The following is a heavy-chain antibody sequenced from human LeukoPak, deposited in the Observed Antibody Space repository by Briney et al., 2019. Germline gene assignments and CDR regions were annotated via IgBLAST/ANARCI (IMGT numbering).Heavy chain of an antibody. D-gene: IGHD2-2*01. Sequence: SETLCLTCTVSGGSISSYYWSWIRQPPGKGLEYIGFVYYSASTNYNPSLKSRVTMSLDTSKNQFSLNLNSVTAADTAVYYCARGPCSSANCYWSLDHWGQGTLVTVSS. V-gene: IGHV4-59*01. CDR3: ARGPCSSANCYWSLDH. J-gene: IGHJ5*02. CDR1: GGSISSYY. CDR2: VYYSAST.